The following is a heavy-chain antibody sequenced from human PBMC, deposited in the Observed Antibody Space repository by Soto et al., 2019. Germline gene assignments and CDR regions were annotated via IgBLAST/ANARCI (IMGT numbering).Heavy chain of an antibody. CDR3: AREYCSGSTCYFDY. Sequence: SETLPLTCTVSGGSISSYYWSWILQPPGKGLEWIGYIYYSGSTNYNPSLKSRVTISVDTSKNQFSLKLTSVTAADTAVYYCAREYCSGSTCYFDYWGQGTLVTVSS. J-gene: IGHJ4*02. CDR2: IYYSGST. V-gene: IGHV4-59*08. CDR1: GGSISSYY. D-gene: IGHD2-15*01.